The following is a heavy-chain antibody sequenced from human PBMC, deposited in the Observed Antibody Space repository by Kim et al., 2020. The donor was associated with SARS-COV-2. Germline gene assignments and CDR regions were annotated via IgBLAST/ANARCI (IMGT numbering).Heavy chain of an antibody. CDR2: VFDSGST. J-gene: IGHJ2*01. V-gene: IGHV4-59*01. CDR1: GGSISYYY. CDR3: ARWKYYYDGSGNPRFWYFDL. Sequence: SETLSLTCTVSGGSISYYYWTWIRQPPGKGLEWIGYVFDSGSTNYNPSLKSRVTISLGTSKKPFSLQLTSVTAADTAVYYCARWKYYYDGSGNPRFWYFDLWGRGALVTVSS. D-gene: IGHD3-22*01.